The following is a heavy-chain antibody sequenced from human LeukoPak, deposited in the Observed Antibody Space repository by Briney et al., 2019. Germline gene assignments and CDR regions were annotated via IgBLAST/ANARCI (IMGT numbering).Heavy chain of an antibody. CDR1: GDSISSDGYS. CDR3: ARDFLRTASPDAFDF. CDR2: ISYSGNT. V-gene: IGHV4-31*03. D-gene: IGHD2-21*02. Sequence: SQTLSLTCTVSGDSISSDGYSWTWIRQPPGKGLEWTGHISYSGNTYYNPSLKSRVTLSVDASKNQFSLNLTSVTAADTAIYYCARDFLRTASPDAFDFWGQGTMVTVSS. J-gene: IGHJ3*01.